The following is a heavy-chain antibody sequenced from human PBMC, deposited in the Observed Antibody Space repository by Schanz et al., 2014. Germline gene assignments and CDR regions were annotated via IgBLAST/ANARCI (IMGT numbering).Heavy chain of an antibody. D-gene: IGHD3-10*01. CDR1: GFAFSSYA. J-gene: IGHJ4*02. V-gene: IGHV3-23*01. CDR3: ARGGFGEVSYFDY. CDR2: ISGRDGST. Sequence: EVQLLESGGGLVQPGGSLRLSCLASGFAFSSYAMTWVRQAPGMGLEWVSAISGRDGSTYYADSVRGRVTISRDNSKNTLYLQMNSLRPEDTAVYYCARGGFGEVSYFDYWGQGTLVTVSS.